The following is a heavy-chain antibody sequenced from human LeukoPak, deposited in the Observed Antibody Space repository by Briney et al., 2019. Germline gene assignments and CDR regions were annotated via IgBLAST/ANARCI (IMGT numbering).Heavy chain of an antibody. V-gene: IGHV4-31*03. Sequence: SQTLSLTCSVSGGSISISGFYWNWIRQLPGKGLEWIGYTYNSGNTYYNPSFGSRVAISTDTSMNQFFLKSHSVTAADTAVYYCARSSGWRDAFDFWGRGTMVTVSS. CDR3: ARSSGWRDAFDF. J-gene: IGHJ3*01. D-gene: IGHD6-19*01. CDR1: GGSISISGFY. CDR2: TYNSGNT.